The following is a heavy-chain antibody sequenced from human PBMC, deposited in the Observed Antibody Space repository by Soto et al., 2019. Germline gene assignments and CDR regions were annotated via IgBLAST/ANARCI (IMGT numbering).Heavy chain of an antibody. CDR1: GYTFTSYG. V-gene: IGHV1-18*01. CDR2: ISAYNGNT. CDR3: AIGYSYGSPSWQSSNYYDSSGYYYLDY. Sequence: ASVKVSCKASGYTFTSYGISWVRQAPGQGLEWMVWISAYNGNTNYAQKLQGRVTMTTDTSTSTAYMELRSLRSDDTAVYYCAIGYSYGSPSWQSSNYYDSSGYYYLDYWGQGTLVTVSS. J-gene: IGHJ4*02. D-gene: IGHD3-22*01.